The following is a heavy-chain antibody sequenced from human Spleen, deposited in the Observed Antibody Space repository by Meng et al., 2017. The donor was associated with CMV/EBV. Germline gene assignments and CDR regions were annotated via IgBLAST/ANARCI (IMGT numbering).Heavy chain of an antibody. CDR2: INPSGGST. Sequence: ASVKVSCKASGYTFTSYYMHWVRQAPGQGLEWMGLINPSGGSTSYAQKFQGRVTMTRDTSTRTVYMELSSLRSEDTAVYYCAREIGSGSRYYYGMDVWGQGTTVTVSS. V-gene: IGHV1-46*01. CDR1: GYTFTSYY. J-gene: IGHJ6*02. D-gene: IGHD3-10*01. CDR3: AREIGSGSRYYYGMDV.